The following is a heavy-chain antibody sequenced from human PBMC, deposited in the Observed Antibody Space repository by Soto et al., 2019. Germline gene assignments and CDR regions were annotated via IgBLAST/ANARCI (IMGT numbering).Heavy chain of an antibody. V-gene: IGHV4-30-4*01. J-gene: IGHJ6*02. D-gene: IGHD3-9*01. CDR2: LYXSGSI. Sequence: PSETLSLICTVSVDWVRRGNHYWSWIRQPPGKGLEWIGYLYXSGSIYYSASLKSRVTISVDTSKNQFSLKLNSVTAADKAVYYCASVDSVTVYGCMYVWGQGTTVTVSS. CDR1: VDWVRRGNHY. CDR3: ASVDSVTVYGCMYV.